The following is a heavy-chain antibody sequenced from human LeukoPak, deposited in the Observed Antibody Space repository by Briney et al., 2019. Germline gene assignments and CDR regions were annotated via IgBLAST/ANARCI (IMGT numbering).Heavy chain of an antibody. Sequence: GASVKVSCKASGYTFTSYDINWVRQATGQGLEWMGWMNPNSGNTGYAQKFQGRVTMTRDTSISTAYMELSRLRSDDTAVYYCAREFVVGATYYFDYWGQGTLVTVSS. CDR3: AREFVVGATYYFDY. V-gene: IGHV1-8*01. J-gene: IGHJ4*02. D-gene: IGHD1-26*01. CDR2: MNPNSGNT. CDR1: GYTFTSYD.